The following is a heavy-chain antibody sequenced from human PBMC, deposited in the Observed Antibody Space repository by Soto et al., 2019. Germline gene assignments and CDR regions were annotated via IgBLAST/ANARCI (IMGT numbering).Heavy chain of an antibody. V-gene: IGHV2-5*02. Sequence: SGPTLVNPTQTLTLTCTFSGFSLSTSGVGVGWIRQPPGKALEWLALIYWDDDKRYSPSLKSRLTITKDTSKNQVVLTMTNMDPVDTATYYCAHRRLKEDVGFGLLDYWGQGTLVTVSS. CDR1: GFSLSTSGVG. CDR3: AHRRLKEDVGFGLLDY. J-gene: IGHJ4*02. CDR2: IYWDDDK. D-gene: IGHD3-10*01.